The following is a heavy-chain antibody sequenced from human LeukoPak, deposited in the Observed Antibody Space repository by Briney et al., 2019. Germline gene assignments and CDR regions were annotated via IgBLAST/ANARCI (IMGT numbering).Heavy chain of an antibody. V-gene: IGHV4-39*07. J-gene: IGHJ6*03. CDR1: GGSTSSSSYY. D-gene: IGHD3-3*01. CDR3: ARGGRPFWSGYYYYYYMDV. CDR2: IYYSGST. Sequence: PSETLSLTCTVSGGSTSSSSYYWGWIRQPPGKGLEWIESIYYSGSTYYNPSLKSRVTISVDTSKNQFSLKLSSVTAADTAVYYCARGGRPFWSGYYYYYYMDVWGKGTTVTVSS.